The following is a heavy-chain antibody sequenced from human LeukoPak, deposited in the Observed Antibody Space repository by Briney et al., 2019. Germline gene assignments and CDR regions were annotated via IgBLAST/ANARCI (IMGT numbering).Heavy chain of an antibody. CDR1: GFAFSGPT. D-gene: IGHD4-17*01. CDR2: IRTKANNNAT. CDR3: TITVTDLYYFDY. J-gene: IGHJ4*02. V-gene: IGHV3-73*01. Sequence: GGSLKLSCAASGFAFSGPTLHWVRQASGKGLEWVGRIRTKANNNATAYTASVKGRFTISRDDSRNTAYLQMSSLKSEDTAVYYCTITVTDLYYFDYWGQGTLVTVSS.